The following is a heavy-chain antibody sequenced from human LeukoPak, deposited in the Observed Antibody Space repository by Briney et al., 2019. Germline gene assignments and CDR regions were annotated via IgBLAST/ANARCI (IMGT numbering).Heavy chain of an antibody. CDR2: ISSSSSTI. CDR1: GFTFSSYS. V-gene: IGHV3-48*04. Sequence: GGSLRLSCAASGFTFSSYSMNWVRQAPGKGLEWVSYISSSSSTIYYADSVKGRFTISRDNAKNSLYLQMNSLRAEDTAVYYCARDKVAGTWENDYWGQGTLVTVSS. D-gene: IGHD6-19*01. CDR3: ARDKVAGTWENDY. J-gene: IGHJ4*02.